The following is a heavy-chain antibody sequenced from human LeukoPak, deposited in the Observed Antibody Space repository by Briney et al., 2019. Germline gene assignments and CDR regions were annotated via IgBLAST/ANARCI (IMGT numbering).Heavy chain of an antibody. Sequence: SETLSLTCTVSGGSINGYYWSWIRQSPGKGLESLGYIYYSGSTNYNPSLKSRVTISVETSKNEFSLKLRSVTAADTAVYYCARVTGYRIEDYFDYWGQGTLVTVSS. CDR1: GGSINGYY. D-gene: IGHD6-13*01. CDR3: ARVTGYRIEDYFDY. J-gene: IGHJ4*02. V-gene: IGHV4-59*01. CDR2: IYYSGST.